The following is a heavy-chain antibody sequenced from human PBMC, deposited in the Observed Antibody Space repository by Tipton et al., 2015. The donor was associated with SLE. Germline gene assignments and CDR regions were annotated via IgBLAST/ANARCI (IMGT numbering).Heavy chain of an antibody. CDR2: IYHTGST. CDR3: ARDPKY. J-gene: IGHJ4*02. V-gene: IGHV4-31*03. CDR1: GGSISRIGYY. Sequence: TLSLTCTVSGGSISRIGYYWSWIRQHPGKGLEWIGYIYHTGSTYYNPSLESRLTISIDTSKNQFSLKLNSVTAADTAVYYCARDPKYWGQGTLVIVSS.